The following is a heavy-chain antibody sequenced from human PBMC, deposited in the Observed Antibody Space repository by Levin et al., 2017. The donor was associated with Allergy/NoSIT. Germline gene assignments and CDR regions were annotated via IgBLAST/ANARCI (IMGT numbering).Heavy chain of an antibody. J-gene: IGHJ4*02. CDR1: GFFVSEDH. CDR3: ARIRGDYYDSSGYSSRGHFDF. D-gene: IGHD3-22*01. V-gene: IGHV3-66*01. Sequence: GGSLRLSCTASGFFVSEDHMSWVRQAPGKGLEWVSVIYADDTTYYADSVTGRFIISRDNSKNTLSLQMNSLGAEDTAVYYCARIRGDYYDSSGYSSRGHFDFWGQGALVTVSS. CDR2: IYADDTT.